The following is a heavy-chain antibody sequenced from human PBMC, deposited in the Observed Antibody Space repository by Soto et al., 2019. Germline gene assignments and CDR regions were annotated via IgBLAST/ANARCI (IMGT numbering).Heavy chain of an antibody. D-gene: IGHD4-17*01. Sequence: LSLTCGVSGGSISSGGFSWSWIRQPPGKCLEWIGYIYHRGGTYYNPSLKSRVTISIDRSKNQFSLDLKYVTAADTAVYFCARGGDYYLDSWGQG. CDR2: IYHRGGT. V-gene: IGHV4-30-2*01. J-gene: IGHJ4*02. CDR1: GGSISSGGFS. CDR3: ARGGDYYLDS.